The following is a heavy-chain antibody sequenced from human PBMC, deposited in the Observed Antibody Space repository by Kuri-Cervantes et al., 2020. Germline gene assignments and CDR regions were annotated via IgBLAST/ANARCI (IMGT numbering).Heavy chain of an antibody. V-gene: IGHV3-23*01. CDR2: ISGDGVSA. CDR1: GFTFSSYA. D-gene: IGHD1-1*01. Sequence: LSLTCAAYGFTFSSYAMSWVRQAPGKGLEWVSAISGDGVSAYSVYADSVKGRFTISRDNSKSTLYLQMNSPRTEDTAIYYCANHHDVPYWGQGALVTVSS. J-gene: IGHJ4*02. CDR3: ANHHDVPY.